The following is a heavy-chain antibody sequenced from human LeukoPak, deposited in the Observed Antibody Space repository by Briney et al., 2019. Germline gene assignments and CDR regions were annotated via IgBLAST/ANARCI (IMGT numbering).Heavy chain of an antibody. V-gene: IGHV1-18*01. Sequence: ASVKVSCKASGYTFTSYGISWVRQAPGQGLEWMGWISAYNGNTNYAQKLQGRVTMTTDTSTSTAYMELRSLRSDDTAVYYCARGPTPLVLRFLEWLPQPNDAFDIWGQGTMVTVSS. CDR3: ARGPTPLVLRFLEWLPQPNDAFDI. J-gene: IGHJ3*02. D-gene: IGHD3-3*01. CDR2: ISAYNGNT. CDR1: GYTFTSYG.